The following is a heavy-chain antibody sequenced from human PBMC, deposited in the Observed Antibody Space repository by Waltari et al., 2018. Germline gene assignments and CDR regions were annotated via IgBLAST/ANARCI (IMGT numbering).Heavy chain of an antibody. V-gene: IGHV4-39*01. CDR3: RLVVVIKSGVDY. J-gene: IGHJ4*02. D-gene: IGHD3-22*01. CDR2: IYYSGST. CDR1: GGSISSSSYY. Sequence: QLQLQESGPGLVKPSETLSLTCTVSGGSISSSSYYWGWIRQPPGKGLEWIGSIYYSGSTYYNPSLKSRVTISVDTSKNQFSLKLSSVTAADTAVYYCRLVVVIKSGVDYWGQGTLVTVSS.